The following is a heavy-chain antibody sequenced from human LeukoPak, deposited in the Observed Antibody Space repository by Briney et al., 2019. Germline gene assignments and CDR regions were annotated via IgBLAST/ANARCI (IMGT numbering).Heavy chain of an antibody. D-gene: IGHD4-17*01. CDR2: ISSSSSTI. J-gene: IGHJ4*02. CDR1: GFIFSHHG. Sequence: GGSLRLSCATSGFIFSHHGMNWVRQAPGKGLEWVSYISSSSSTIYYADSVKGRFTISRDNAKNSLYLQMNSLRAEDTAVYYCARRLRRNYFDYWGQGTLVTVSS. V-gene: IGHV3-48*01. CDR3: ARRLRRNYFDY.